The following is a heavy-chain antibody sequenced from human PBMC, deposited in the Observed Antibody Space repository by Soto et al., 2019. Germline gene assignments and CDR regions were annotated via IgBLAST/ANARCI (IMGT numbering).Heavy chain of an antibody. CDR3: PRDINHDSSGYYHGYWFDP. CDR1: GFTISSYG. Sequence: PGRSLRRSCAASGFTISSYGMHWVRQAPGKGLVWVSRINSDGSSTSYADSVKGRFTISRDNAKNTLYLQMNSLRAEDTAVYYCPRDINHDSSGYYHGYWFDPWGQGTLVNVSS. D-gene: IGHD3-22*01. J-gene: IGHJ5*02. CDR2: INSDGSST. V-gene: IGHV3-74*01.